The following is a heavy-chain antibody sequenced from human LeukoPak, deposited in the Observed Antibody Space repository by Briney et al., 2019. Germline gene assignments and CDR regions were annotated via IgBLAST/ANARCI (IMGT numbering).Heavy chain of an antibody. CDR1: GFPFSMHW. CDR2: IKQDGSQ. Sequence: GGSLRLSCAASGFPFSMHWVGWVRQAPGKGLEWVASIKQDGSQYYVDSVKGRFFISRDNAKNSVSLQMNSLRGEDTAVYYCARGPDFGDRLDYFDDWGQGTLVTVS. D-gene: IGHD4-17*01. V-gene: IGHV3-7*01. J-gene: IGHJ4*02. CDR3: ARGPDFGDRLDYFDD.